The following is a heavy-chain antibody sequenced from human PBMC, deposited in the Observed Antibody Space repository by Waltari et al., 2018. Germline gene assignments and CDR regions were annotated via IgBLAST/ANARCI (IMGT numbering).Heavy chain of an antibody. CDR1: GASISRSNYY. CDR2: MFNGGST. Sequence: QLQLQESGPGLVKPSETLSLTCSVSGASISRSNYYWGWIRQPTGKGLEWIGSMFNGGSTYYNPSLKSRVTISVDTSKNQFSLRLNSVTAADTAIYYCARHGYSGGWFDPWGQGTLVTVSS. V-gene: IGHV4-39*01. CDR3: ARHGYSGGWFDP. J-gene: IGHJ5*02. D-gene: IGHD4-17*01.